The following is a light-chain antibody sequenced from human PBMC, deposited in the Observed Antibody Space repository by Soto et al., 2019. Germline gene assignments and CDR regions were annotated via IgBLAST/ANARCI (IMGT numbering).Light chain of an antibody. J-gene: IGKJ1*01. CDR1: QSVHSKY. CDR2: GTS. CDR3: QQYGSSQWT. Sequence: EIVLTQSPGTLSLSPGERATLSCRASQSVHSKYLAWYQQKQGQAPSLFIYGTSSRATGIPDRFSGSGSGTVFTLTISILEPEDFAVYYCQQYGSSQWTFGQGTKVDIK. V-gene: IGKV3-20*01.